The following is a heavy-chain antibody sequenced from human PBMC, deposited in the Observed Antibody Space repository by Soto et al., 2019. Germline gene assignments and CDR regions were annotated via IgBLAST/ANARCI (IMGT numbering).Heavy chain of an antibody. CDR3: VRELGLTARADDKYYYYDLDV. CDR2: LYYGGT. D-gene: IGHD2-21*02. CDR1: GVSASNRTHN. V-gene: IGHV4-61*01. J-gene: IGHJ6*02. Sequence: PSQTLSLTCDVSGVSASNRTHNCTWIRQPPGTGLEWIGFLYYGGTKYNPSLKSRLTIALDTSKNQISLNLSSVTTAATAVYHPVRELGLTARADDKYYYYDLDVWGQGTTVSVCS.